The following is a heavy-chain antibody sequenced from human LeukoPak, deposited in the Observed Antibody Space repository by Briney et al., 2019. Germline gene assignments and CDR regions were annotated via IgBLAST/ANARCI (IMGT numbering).Heavy chain of an antibody. D-gene: IGHD6-19*01. V-gene: IGHV3-23*01. CDR1: GFTISSCA. Sequence: PGGSLRLSCAASGFTISSCAISWVRQAPGKGLEWVSGISGGGGGTNYADSVKGRFTISRDNPKNTLYLEMNHLRVEDTAVYYCAKDRWEQWLGVSYYDYGMDVWGKGTTVTVSS. CDR3: AKDRWEQWLGVSYYDYGMDV. CDR2: ISGGGGGT. J-gene: IGHJ6*04.